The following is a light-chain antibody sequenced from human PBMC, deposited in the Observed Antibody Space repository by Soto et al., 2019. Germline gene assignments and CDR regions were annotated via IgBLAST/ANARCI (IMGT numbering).Light chain of an antibody. V-gene: IGKV3-15*01. CDR3: QQYNNWPPRT. CDR1: QSVSSN. Sequence: EIVMTQSPATLSVSPGERATLSCRASQSVSSNLAWYQQKPGQAPRLLIYGASTRATGIPARFSGSGSGTEFTLTISSLQSEDFAVYYCQQYNNWPPRTFGGGTKVEL. CDR2: GAS. J-gene: IGKJ4*01.